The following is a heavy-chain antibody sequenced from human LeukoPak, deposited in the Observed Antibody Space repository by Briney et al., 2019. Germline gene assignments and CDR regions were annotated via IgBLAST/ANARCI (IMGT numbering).Heavy chain of an antibody. CDR2: IIPIFGTA. CDR3: ARVLYYYDSSGYYT. D-gene: IGHD3-22*01. Sequence: SVKVSCKASGGTFSSYAISWVRQAPGQGLEWMGGIIPIFGTANYAQKFQGRVTITADESTSTAYMELSSLRSEDTAVYYCARVLYYYDSSGYYTWGQGTLVTVSS. CDR1: GGTFSSYA. J-gene: IGHJ5*02. V-gene: IGHV1-69*13.